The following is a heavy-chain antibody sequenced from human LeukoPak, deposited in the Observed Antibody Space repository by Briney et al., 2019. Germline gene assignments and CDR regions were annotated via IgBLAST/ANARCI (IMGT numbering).Heavy chain of an antibody. V-gene: IGHV3-13*01. CDR2: IGTAGDT. D-gene: IGHD1-26*01. Sequence: GGSLRLSCAASGFTFSSYDMHWVRQATGKALEGVSAIGTAGDTYYPGSVKGRFTISRENAKNSLYLQMNSLRAEDTAVYYCATGIVGAPVDYWGRGTLVTVSS. CDR3: ATGIVGAPVDY. CDR1: GFTFSSYD. J-gene: IGHJ4*02.